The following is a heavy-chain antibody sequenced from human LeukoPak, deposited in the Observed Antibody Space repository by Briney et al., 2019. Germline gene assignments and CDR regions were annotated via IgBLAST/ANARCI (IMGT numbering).Heavy chain of an antibody. J-gene: IGHJ6*02. D-gene: IGHD3-16*01. CDR2: TYYRSKWYN. CDR1: GDSVSSNSAA. CDR3: ARARFGRESGYYYYGMDV. Sequence: SQTLSLTSAISGDSVSSNSAAWNWIRQSPSRGLEWLGRTYYRSKWYNDYAVSVKSRITINPDTSKNQFSLQLNSVTPEDTAVYYCARARFGRESGYYYYGMDVWGQGTTVTVSS. V-gene: IGHV6-1*01.